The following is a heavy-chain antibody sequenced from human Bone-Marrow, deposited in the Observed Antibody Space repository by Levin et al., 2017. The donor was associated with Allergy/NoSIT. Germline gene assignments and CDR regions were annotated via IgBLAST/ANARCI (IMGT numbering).Heavy chain of an antibody. CDR2: ISYDGSNE. CDR3: ARDTYRQWLTQGGGLDY. V-gene: IGHV3-30-3*01. CDR1: GFTLSSYA. J-gene: IGHJ4*02. Sequence: GESLKISCAASGFTLSSYAMHWVRQAPGKGLEWVAVISYDGSNEYYADSVRGRFTISRDNSKNTLYLQMNSLRPEDTAVYYCARDTYRQWLTQGGGLDYWGQGTLVTVSS. D-gene: IGHD6-19*01.